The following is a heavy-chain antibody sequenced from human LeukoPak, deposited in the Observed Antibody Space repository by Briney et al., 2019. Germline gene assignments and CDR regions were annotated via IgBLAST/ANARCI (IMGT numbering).Heavy chain of an antibody. Sequence: GGSLRLSCAASGFTFSSYSMNWARQAPGKGLEWVSYISYSSSTIYYADSVRGRFTISRDNAKNSLYLQMNSLRAEDTAVYYCAKDLYRSGGWYDYWGQGTLVTVSS. D-gene: IGHD6-19*01. CDR3: AKDLYRSGGWYDY. J-gene: IGHJ4*02. V-gene: IGHV3-48*01. CDR2: ISYSSSTI. CDR1: GFTFSSYS.